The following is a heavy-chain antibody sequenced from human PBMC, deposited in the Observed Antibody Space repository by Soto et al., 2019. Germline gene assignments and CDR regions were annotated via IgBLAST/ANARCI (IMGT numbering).Heavy chain of an antibody. CDR3: VRDLGRYFRSGYMDL. V-gene: IGHV3-21*02. Sequence: EVQLVESGGGLVKPGGSLRLSCTASGFAFNTYSMNWVRQAPGKGLEWVSSINEDSAYIYYADSLRGRITISRDNAKDSWFLQMNSLRPDDTAVYYCVRDLGRYFRSGYMDLWGDGATFTVSS. D-gene: IGHD3-9*01. CDR2: INEDSAYI. J-gene: IGHJ6*03. CDR1: GFAFNTYS.